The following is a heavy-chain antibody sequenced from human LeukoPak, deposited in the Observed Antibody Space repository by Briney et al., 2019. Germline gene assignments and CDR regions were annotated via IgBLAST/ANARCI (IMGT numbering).Heavy chain of an antibody. CDR3: ARLIIRYNWNDEVDY. V-gene: IGHV1-69*01. CDR1: GGTFSSYA. D-gene: IGHD1-20*01. J-gene: IGHJ4*02. Sequence: SVKVSCKASGGTFSSYAISWVRQAPGQGLEWMGGIIPIFGTANYAQKFQGRVTITADESTSTAYMELSSLRSGDTAVYYCARLIIRYNWNDEVDYWGQGTLVTVSS. CDR2: IIPIFGTA.